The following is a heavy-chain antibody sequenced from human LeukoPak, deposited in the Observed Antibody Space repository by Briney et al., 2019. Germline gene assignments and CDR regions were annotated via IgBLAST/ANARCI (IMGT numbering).Heavy chain of an antibody. CDR2: INHSGST. D-gene: IGHD2-21*01. CDR1: GGSFSGYY. J-gene: IGHJ4*02. Sequence: PSETLSLTCAVYGGSFSGYYWSWIRQPPGKGLEWIGEINHSGSTNYNPSLKSRATISVDSSKNQFSLKLTSVTAADTGVYYCARVPDFIARPCDSWGPGTLVTVSS. V-gene: IGHV4-34*01. CDR3: ARVPDFIARPCDS.